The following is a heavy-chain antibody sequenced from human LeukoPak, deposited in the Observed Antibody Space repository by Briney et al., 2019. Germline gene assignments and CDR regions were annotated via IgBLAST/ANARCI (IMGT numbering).Heavy chain of an antibody. CDR1: GFTFSSYG. D-gene: IGHD6-25*01. CDR3: AKGSRAAGYYFDY. CDR2: ISYDGSNK. Sequence: GGSLRLSCAASGFTFSSYGMHWVRQAPGKGLEWVAVISYDGSNKYYADSVKGRFTISRDNSKNTLYLQMNSLRVDDTAVYYCAKGSRAAGYYFDYWGQGTLVTVSS. J-gene: IGHJ4*02. V-gene: IGHV3-30*18.